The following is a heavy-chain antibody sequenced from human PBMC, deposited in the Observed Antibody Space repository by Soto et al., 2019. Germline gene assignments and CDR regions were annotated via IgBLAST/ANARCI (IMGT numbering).Heavy chain of an antibody. J-gene: IGHJ4*02. Sequence: ASVKVSCRASGYTFTSYYMHWVRQAPGQGLEWMGVIEPSGGSKSYTQKFQGRFTISRDNAKNSLYLQMNSLRAEDTAVYYCARDYTSGWSGLFLGYWGQGTLVTVSS. V-gene: IGHV1-46*01. D-gene: IGHD6-19*01. CDR3: ARDYTSGWSGLFLGY. CDR1: GYTFTSYY. CDR2: IEPSGGSK.